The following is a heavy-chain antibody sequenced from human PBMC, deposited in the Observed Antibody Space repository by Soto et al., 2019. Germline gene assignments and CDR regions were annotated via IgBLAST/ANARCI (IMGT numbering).Heavy chain of an antibody. CDR1: GGSISRYY. J-gene: IGHJ6*02. V-gene: IGHV4-59*01. CDR2: IYNTGST. CDR3: ARDLWGYCGTDCYPLDV. Sequence: SETLSLTCTVSGGSISRYYWSWIRQPPGKGLEWIGYIYNTGSTVYNPPFKSRVTISVDTSKHQFSLKLNSVTAADMSVYYCARDLWGYCGTDCYPLDVWGQGTTVTVS. D-gene: IGHD2-21*02.